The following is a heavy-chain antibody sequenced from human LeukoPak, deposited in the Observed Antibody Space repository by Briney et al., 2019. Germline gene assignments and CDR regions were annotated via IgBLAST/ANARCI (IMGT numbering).Heavy chain of an antibody. CDR2: IIPMLGLT. V-gene: IGHV1-69*04. CDR1: GGTFSSYA. J-gene: IGHJ4*02. CDR3: AKDGDSSSGHCDY. Sequence: SVKVSCKASGGTFSSYAISWVRQAPGQGLEWMGRIIPMLGLTDYAQKFQGRVTITADTSTRTVYMELTSLTSEDTAVYYCAKDGDSSSGHCDYWGQGTLVTVSS. D-gene: IGHD6-19*01.